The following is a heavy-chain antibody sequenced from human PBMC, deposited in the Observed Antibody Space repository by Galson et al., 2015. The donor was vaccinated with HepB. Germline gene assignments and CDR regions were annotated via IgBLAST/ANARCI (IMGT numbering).Heavy chain of an antibody. CDR2: ISSSSSYI. Sequence: SLRLSCAASGFTFSSYSMNWVRQAPGKGLEWVSSISSSSSYIYYADSVKGRFTISRDNAKNSLYLQMNSLRAEDTAVYYCARPGSVDTAMVPTIYYFDYWGQGTLVTVSS. CDR3: ARPGSVDTAMVPTIYYFDY. D-gene: IGHD5-18*01. V-gene: IGHV3-21*01. CDR1: GFTFSSYS. J-gene: IGHJ4*02.